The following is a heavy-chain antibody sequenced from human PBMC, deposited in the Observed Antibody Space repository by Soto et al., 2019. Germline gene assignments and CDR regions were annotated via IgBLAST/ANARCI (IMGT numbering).Heavy chain of an antibody. CDR3: ARERTVAGNDY. CDR2: VSPYDGYT. CDR1: GYTFSSYG. V-gene: IGHV1-18*01. J-gene: IGHJ4*02. D-gene: IGHD6-19*01. Sequence: ASVKVSCKASGYTFSSYGINWVRQAPGQGLEWLGWVSPYDGYTNYAQILQGRVTMTRNTSISTAYMELSSLRSEDTAVYYCARERTVAGNDYWGQGTLVTVSS.